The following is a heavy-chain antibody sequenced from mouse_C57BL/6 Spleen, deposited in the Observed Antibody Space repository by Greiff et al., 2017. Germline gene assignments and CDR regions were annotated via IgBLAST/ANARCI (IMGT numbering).Heavy chain of an antibody. V-gene: IGHV5-16*01. J-gene: IGHJ4*01. CDR1: GFTFSDYY. D-gene: IGHD3-2*02. CDR3: ARDQGTPYYAMDY. CDR2: INYDGSST. Sequence: EVKLMESEGGLVQPGSSMKLSCTASGFTFSDYYMAWVRQVPEKGLEWVANINYDGSSTYYLDSLKSRFIISRDNAKNILYLQMSSLQSEDTATYYCARDQGTPYYAMDYWGQGTSVTVSS.